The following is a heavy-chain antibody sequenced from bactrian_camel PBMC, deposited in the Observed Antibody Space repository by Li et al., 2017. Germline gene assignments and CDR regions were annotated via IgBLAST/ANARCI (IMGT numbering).Heavy chain of an antibody. J-gene: IGHJ4*01. CDR1: EFAYRSYR. V-gene: IGHV3S9*01. D-gene: IGHD6*01. CDR3: AVEWRCTEPTAARAYNY. Sequence: QVQLVESGGGLVQPGGSLRLSCTAPEFAYRSYRMGWFRQAPGKEREGVAAIESDGRIHYTDSVKDRFTISQDHAKYTRYLQMNSLKPEDTAMYYCAVEWRCTEPTAARAYNYWGQGTQVTVS. CDR2: IESDGRI.